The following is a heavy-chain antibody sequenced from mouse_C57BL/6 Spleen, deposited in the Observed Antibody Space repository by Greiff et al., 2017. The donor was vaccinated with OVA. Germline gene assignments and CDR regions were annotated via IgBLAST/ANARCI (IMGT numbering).Heavy chain of an antibody. CDR2: IYPSDSET. V-gene: IGHV1-61*01. Sequence: QVQLQQPGAELVRPGSSVKLSCKASGYTFTSYWMDWVKQRPGQGLEWIGNIYPSDSETHYNQKFKDKATLTVDKSSSTAYMQLSSLTSEDSAVYYCAFITTVDDAMDYWGQGTSVTVSS. CDR3: AFITTVDDAMDY. D-gene: IGHD1-1*01. J-gene: IGHJ4*01. CDR1: GYTFTSYW.